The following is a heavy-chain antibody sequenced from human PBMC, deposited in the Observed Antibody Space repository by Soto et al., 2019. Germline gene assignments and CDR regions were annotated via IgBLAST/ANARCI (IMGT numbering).Heavy chain of an antibody. CDR1: GYTFTSYY. D-gene: IGHD2-21*02. V-gene: IGHV1-46*01. Sequence: ASVKVSCKASGYTFTSYYMHWVRQAPGQGLEWMGIISPSECSQRYAKQFQGRVTMTRDTSTSTVSMELSSLRFDDTAVYYCARSSAFCGGDCYASTNPAYDDYGMDFWGQGTMVTVSS. CDR3: ARSSAFCGGDCYASTNPAYDDYGMDF. J-gene: IGHJ6*02. CDR2: ISPSECSQ.